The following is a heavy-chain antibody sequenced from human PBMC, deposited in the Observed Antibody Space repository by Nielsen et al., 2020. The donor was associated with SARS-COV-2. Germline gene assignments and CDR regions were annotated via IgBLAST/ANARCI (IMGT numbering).Heavy chain of an antibody. CDR2: ISYSGST. V-gene: IGHV4-39*01. CDR3: ARTLGRQALPLWFGESHTDY. J-gene: IGHJ4*02. D-gene: IGHD3-10*01. Sequence: PGKGLEWIGNISYSGSTYNHPSLKSRVTISVDTSKNQFSLKLSSVTAADTAVYYCARTLGRQALPLWFGESHTDYWGQGTLVTVSS.